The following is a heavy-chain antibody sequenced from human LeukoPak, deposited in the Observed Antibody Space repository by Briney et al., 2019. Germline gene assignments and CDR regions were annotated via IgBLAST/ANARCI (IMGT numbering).Heavy chain of an antibody. D-gene: IGHD2-15*01. Sequence: RGESLKISCKGSGYSFTSYWIAWVRQMPGEGLEWMGMIYPGDSDTRYSPSFQGQVTISADKSISTAYLQWSSLKASDTAMYYCASLSYSHAPGDWGQGTLITVSS. CDR2: IYPGDSDT. CDR3: ASLSYSHAPGD. V-gene: IGHV5-51*01. CDR1: GYSFTSYW. J-gene: IGHJ4*02.